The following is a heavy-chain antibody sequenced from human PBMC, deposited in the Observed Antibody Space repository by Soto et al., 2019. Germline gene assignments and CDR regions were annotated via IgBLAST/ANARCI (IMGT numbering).Heavy chain of an antibody. Sequence: QITLKESGPTLVKPTQTLTLTCTFSGFSLSTSGVGVGWIRQPPGKALEWLALIYWDDDKRYSPSLKSRLTIPKDTSKNQVVLTMTNMDPVDTATYYCAHRSIAAQSGRNENWFDPWGQGTLVTVSS. V-gene: IGHV2-5*02. D-gene: IGHD6-6*01. CDR1: GFSLSTSGVG. J-gene: IGHJ5*02. CDR2: IYWDDDK. CDR3: AHRSIAAQSGRNENWFDP.